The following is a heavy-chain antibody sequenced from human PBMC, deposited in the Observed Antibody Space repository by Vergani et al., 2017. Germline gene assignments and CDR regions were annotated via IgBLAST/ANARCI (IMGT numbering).Heavy chain of an antibody. CDR3: TRDHYDLGSGSNPYFYYYCLDV. V-gene: IGHV3-74*03. Sequence: DVHLAESGGGFFQPGGSLRLSCSASGFSFNSYWMHWVRQVPGKGLLWVSRIKSDGSITAYADSVKGRFTISRDNAQNTLYLQMNSLRAEDTGVYYCTRDHYDLGSGSNPYFYYYCLDVWGQGTAVTVSS. D-gene: IGHD3-10*01. J-gene: IGHJ6*02. CDR2: IKSDGSIT. CDR1: GFSFNSYW.